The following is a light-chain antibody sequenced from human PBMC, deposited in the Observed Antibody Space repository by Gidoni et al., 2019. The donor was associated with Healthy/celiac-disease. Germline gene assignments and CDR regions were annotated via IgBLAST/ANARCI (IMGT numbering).Light chain of an antibody. V-gene: IGLV3-21*04. J-gene: IGLJ3*02. CDR1: NIGSKS. CDR3: QVWDSSSDHWM. CDR2: YDS. Sequence: SYVLTQPPSVSVAPGKTARITCGGNNIGSKSVHWYQQKPGPAPVLVIYYDSDRPSGIPERFSGSNSGNTATLTISRVEAGDEADYYCQVWDSSSDHWMFGGGTKLTVL.